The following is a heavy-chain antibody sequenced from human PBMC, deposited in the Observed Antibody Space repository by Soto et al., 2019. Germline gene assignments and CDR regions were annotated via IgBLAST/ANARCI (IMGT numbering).Heavy chain of an antibody. V-gene: IGHV1-18*04. CDR1: GYTFTSYG. D-gene: IGHD6-6*01. CDR3: ARSGSRELAYYYHGMDV. J-gene: IGHJ6*02. CDR2: ISAYNGNT. Sequence: ASVKVSCKASGYTFTSYGISWVRQAPGQGLEWMGWISAYNGNTNYAQKLQGRVTMTTDTSTSTAYMELRSLRSDDTAVYYCARSGSRELAYYYHGMDVWGQGTTVTVSS.